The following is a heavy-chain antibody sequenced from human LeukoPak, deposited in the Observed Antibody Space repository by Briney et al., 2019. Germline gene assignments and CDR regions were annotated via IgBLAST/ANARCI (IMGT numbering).Heavy chain of an antibody. CDR1: GFTFTSSA. J-gene: IGHJ4*02. V-gene: IGHV1-58*01. D-gene: IGHD3-10*01. CDR2: IVVGSGNT. Sequence: SVKVSCKASGFTFTSSAVQWVRQARGQRREWIGWIVVGSGNTNYAQKFQERVTITRDMSTSTAYMELSSLRSEDTAVYYCAAVLLWFGESTPYFDYWGQGTLVTVSS. CDR3: AAVLLWFGESTPYFDY.